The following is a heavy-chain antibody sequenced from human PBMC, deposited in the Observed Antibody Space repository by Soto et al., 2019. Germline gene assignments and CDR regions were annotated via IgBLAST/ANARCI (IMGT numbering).Heavy chain of an antibody. D-gene: IGHD6-19*01. J-gene: IGHJ4*02. Sequence: QVQLQESGPGLVKPSETLSLTCTVSSDSIAGENWWSWVRQPPGLGLEWIGEVFHTGGTNYNPSLNSRVTLEVAKSINQFSLKLISATAADTAVYYCARVFSSGSGWMYYFDFWGQGTLGSVS. V-gene: IGHV4-4*02. CDR3: ARVFSSGSGWMYYFDF. CDR2: VFHTGGT. CDR1: SDSIAGENW.